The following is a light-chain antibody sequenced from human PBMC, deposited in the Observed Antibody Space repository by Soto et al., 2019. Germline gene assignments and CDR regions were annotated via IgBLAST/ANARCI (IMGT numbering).Light chain of an antibody. V-gene: IGKV3-20*01. CDR1: QSVSSNY. Sequence: EIVMTQSPATLSVSPGERATLSCRASQSVSSNYLAWYQQKPGQAPRLLIYGASTRATNIPERFSGSGSGTDFTLTISRLEPEDFAVYSCQQYGDSPSTFGQGTKLEIK. J-gene: IGKJ2*01. CDR3: QQYGDSPST. CDR2: GAS.